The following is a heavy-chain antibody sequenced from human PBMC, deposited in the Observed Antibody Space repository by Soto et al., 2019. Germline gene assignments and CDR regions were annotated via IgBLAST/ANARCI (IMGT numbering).Heavy chain of an antibody. CDR1: GGTFSSYA. CDR3: ARGLYCGGDCYSNWFAP. D-gene: IGHD2-21*02. Sequence: RASVKVSCKASGGTFSSYAISWVRQAPGQGLEWMGGIIPIFGTANYAQKFQGRVTITADKSTSTAYMELSSLRSEDTAVYYCARGLYCGGDCYSNWFAPWGQGTLVTVSS. J-gene: IGHJ5*02. CDR2: IIPIFGTA. V-gene: IGHV1-69*06.